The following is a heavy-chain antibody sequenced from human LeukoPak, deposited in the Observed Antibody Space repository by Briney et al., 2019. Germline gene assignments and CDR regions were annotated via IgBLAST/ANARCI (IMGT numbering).Heavy chain of an antibody. Sequence: PGGSLRLSCAASGCTFSSYAMSWVRQAPGKGLEWVSAISGSGGSTYYADSVKGRFTISRDNSKNTLYLQMNSLRAEDTAVYYCAKEGRYCSSTSCSEPFDCWGQGTLVTVSS. D-gene: IGHD2-2*01. V-gene: IGHV3-23*01. CDR2: ISGSGGST. J-gene: IGHJ4*02. CDR1: GCTFSSYA. CDR3: AKEGRYCSSTSCSEPFDC.